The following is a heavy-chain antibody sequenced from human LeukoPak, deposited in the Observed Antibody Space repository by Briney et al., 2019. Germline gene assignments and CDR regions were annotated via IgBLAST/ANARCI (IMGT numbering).Heavy chain of an antibody. CDR1: GGSISSYY. CDR2: IYYSGST. V-gene: IGHV4-59*01. CDR3: ARVAPPYYDFWSGYYGYYYYYMDV. D-gene: IGHD3-3*01. Sequence: PSETLSLTCTVSGGSISSYYWSWIRQPPGKGLEWIGYIYYSGSTNYNPSLKSRVTISVDTSKNQFSLKLSSVTAADTAVYYCARVAPPYYDFWSGYYGYYYYYMDVWGKGTTVTVSS. J-gene: IGHJ6*03.